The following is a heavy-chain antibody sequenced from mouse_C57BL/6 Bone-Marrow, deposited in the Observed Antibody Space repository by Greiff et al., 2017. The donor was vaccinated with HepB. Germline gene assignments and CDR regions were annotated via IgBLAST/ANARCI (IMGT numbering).Heavy chain of an antibody. D-gene: IGHD2-4*01. J-gene: IGHJ3*01. CDR2: IYPRSGNT. CDR3: ANLYYDYDVGDY. V-gene: IGHV1-81*01. CDR1: GYTFTSYG. Sequence: QVQLQQSGAELARPGASVKLSCKASGYTFTSYGISWVKQRTGQGLEWIGEIYPRSGNTYYNEKFKGKATLTADKSSSTAYMALRSLTSEDSAVYFCANLYYDYDVGDYWGQGTLVTVSA.